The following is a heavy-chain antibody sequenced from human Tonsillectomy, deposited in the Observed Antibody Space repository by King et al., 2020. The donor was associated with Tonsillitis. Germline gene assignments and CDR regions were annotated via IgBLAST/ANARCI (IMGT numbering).Heavy chain of an antibody. D-gene: IGHD3-3*01. CDR2: IKQDGSEK. Sequence: VQLVESGGGLVQPGGSLRLSSAASGFTFSTYWMSWVRQAPGKGLEWVANIKQDGSEKYYVDSVKGRFTISRDNAKSSLYLQMNSLRAEDTGVYHCARDLLVRGLFRVVNTRCFDPWGQGTLVTVSS. CDR1: GFTFSTYW. J-gene: IGHJ5*02. V-gene: IGHV3-7*03. CDR3: ARDLLVRGLFRVVNTRCFDP.